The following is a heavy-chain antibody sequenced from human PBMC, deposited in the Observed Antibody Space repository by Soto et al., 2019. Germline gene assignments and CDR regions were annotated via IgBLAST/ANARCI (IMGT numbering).Heavy chain of an antibody. V-gene: IGHV4-31*03. D-gene: IGHD3-3*01. CDR2: IYYSGST. CDR1: GGSISSGGYY. Sequence: LSXTCTVSGGSISSGGYYWSWIRQHPGKGLEWIGYIYYSGSTYYNPSLKSRVIISVDTSKNQFSLKLSSVTAADTAVYYCARESSRTYYDFWRGLPPVWGKGTTVTVSS. CDR3: ARESSRTYYDFWRGLPPV. J-gene: IGHJ6*04.